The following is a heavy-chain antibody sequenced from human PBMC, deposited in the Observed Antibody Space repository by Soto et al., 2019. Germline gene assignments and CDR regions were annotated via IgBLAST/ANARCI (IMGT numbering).Heavy chain of an antibody. CDR2: ISAYNGNT. D-gene: IGHD6-13*01. CDR3: ARDRKRSSWYGLVAFDI. V-gene: IGHV1-18*01. J-gene: IGHJ3*02. CDR1: GYTLTSYG. Sequence: ASVKVSCKASGYTLTSYGISWVRQAPGQGLEWMGWISAYNGNTNYAQKLQGRVTMTTDTSTSTAYMELRSLRYDDTAVYYCARDRKRSSWYGLVAFDIWGKGTMVPVSS.